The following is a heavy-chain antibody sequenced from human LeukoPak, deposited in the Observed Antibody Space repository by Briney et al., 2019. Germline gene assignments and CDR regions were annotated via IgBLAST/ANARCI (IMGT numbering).Heavy chain of an antibody. J-gene: IGHJ5*02. CDR1: GGSFSGYY. Sequence: SETLSLTCAVYGGSFSGYYWSWIRQPPGKGLEWIGEINHSGSTNYNPSLKSRVTISVDTSKNQFSLKLSSVTAADTAVYYCASTHGPIDHWGQGILVTVSS. V-gene: IGHV4-34*01. D-gene: IGHD2-8*01. CDR2: INHSGST. CDR3: ASTHGPIDH.